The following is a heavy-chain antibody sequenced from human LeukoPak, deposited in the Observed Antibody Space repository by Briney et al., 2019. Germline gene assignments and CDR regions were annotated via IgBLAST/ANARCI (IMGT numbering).Heavy chain of an antibody. CDR1: GFIFSSYS. J-gene: IGHJ4*02. CDR3: ARGIAVAGPYYFDY. Sequence: GGSLRLSCAASGFIFSSYSMNWVRQAPGKGLEWVSSISTSSSSIYYADSVKGRFTISRDNAKNSLYLQMNSLRAEDTGVYYCARGIAVAGPYYFDYWGQGSLVTVSS. V-gene: IGHV3-21*04. CDR2: ISTSSSSI. D-gene: IGHD6-19*01.